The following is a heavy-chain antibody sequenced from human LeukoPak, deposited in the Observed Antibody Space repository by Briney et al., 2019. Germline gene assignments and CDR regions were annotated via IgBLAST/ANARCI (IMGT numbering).Heavy chain of an antibody. CDR3: ARFGEGQGIDY. Sequence: GQSLPFYCQGSGYSFTSYWIGWAGQMPGKGLEWMGIIYTAYSDTRYSPSFQGQVTISADKSISTAYLQWSSLKASDTAMYYCARFGEGQGIDYWGQGTLVTVSS. V-gene: IGHV5-51*01. D-gene: IGHD3-3*01. J-gene: IGHJ4*02. CDR1: GYSFTSYW. CDR2: IYTAYSDT.